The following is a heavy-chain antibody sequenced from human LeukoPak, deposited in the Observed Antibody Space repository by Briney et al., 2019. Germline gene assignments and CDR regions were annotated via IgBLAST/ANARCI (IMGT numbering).Heavy chain of an antibody. V-gene: IGHV4-59*01. J-gene: IGHJ6*02. CDR1: GGSISTYF. D-gene: IGHD6-13*01. CDR3: ARERYSSSWNGGGPYYYYGMDV. CDR2: LDYSSST. Sequence: SETLCLTCTVSGGSISTYFWSWIRQPPGTGLGWMGYLDYSSSTNYNPSLKSRVNISVDTSKNQFSLKLSSVTAADTAVYYCARERYSSSWNGGGPYYYYGMDVWGQGTTVTVSS.